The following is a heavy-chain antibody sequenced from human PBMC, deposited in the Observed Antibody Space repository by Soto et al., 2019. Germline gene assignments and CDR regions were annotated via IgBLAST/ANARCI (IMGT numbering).Heavy chain of an antibody. CDR3: ARESGGYLTGGAYYYGMDV. CDR2: IYYSGST. J-gene: IGHJ6*02. V-gene: IGHV4-59*12. Sequence: QVQLQESGPGLVKPSETLSLTCTVSGGSISSYYWSWIRQPPGKGLEWIGYIYYSGSTNYNPSLKSRVTISVDTSKNQFSLKLSSVTAADTAVYYCARESGGYLTGGAYYYGMDVWGQGTTVTVSS. CDR1: GGSISSYY. D-gene: IGHD5-12*01.